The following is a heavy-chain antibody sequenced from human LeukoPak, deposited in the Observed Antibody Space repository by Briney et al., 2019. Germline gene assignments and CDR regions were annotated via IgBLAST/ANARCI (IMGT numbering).Heavy chain of an antibody. CDR1: GVTFSSDA. CDR3: AKDGVLQGWLQPFDY. Sequence: GGSLRLSCAASGVTFSSDAMSWVRQAPGKGLEWVSAISGSGGSTYYADSVKGRFTISRDNSKNTLYLQMNSLRAEDTAVYYCAKDGVLQGWLQPFDYWGQGTLATVSS. V-gene: IGHV3-23*01. J-gene: IGHJ4*02. CDR2: ISGSGGST. D-gene: IGHD5-24*01.